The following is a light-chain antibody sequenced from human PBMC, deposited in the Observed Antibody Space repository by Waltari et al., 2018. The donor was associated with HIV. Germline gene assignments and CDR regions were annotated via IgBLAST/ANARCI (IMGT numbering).Light chain of an antibody. J-gene: IGLJ3*02. V-gene: IGLV2-8*01. CDR1: SSDIGAYDF. CDR2: EVT. Sequence: QSALTQPPSASGSLGQSVTISCTGPSSDIGAYDFVSWFQHHPHSAPKLLLYEVTRRPSTGSSRFSGCRAGNTPFLTVDGLQPDDEATYFCSSYGDSLRVLFGGGTNVTVL. CDR3: SSYGDSLRVL.